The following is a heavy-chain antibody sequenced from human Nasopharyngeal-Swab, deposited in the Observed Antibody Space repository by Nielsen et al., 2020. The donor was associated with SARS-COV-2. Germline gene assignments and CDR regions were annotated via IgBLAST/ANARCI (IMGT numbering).Heavy chain of an antibody. CDR2: IRSKANSYAT. V-gene: IGHV3-73*01. Sequence: GESLKISCAASGFTFSGSAMHWVRQASGKGLEWVGRIRSKANSYATAYAASVKGRFTISRDDSKNTAYLQMYSLKTEDTAVYYCTGTMVQGVWGQGTLVTVSS. CDR3: TGTMVQGV. CDR1: GFTFSGSA. D-gene: IGHD3-10*01. J-gene: IGHJ4*02.